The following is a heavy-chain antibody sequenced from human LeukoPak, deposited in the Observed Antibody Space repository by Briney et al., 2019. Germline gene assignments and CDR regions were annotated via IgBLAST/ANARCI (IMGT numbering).Heavy chain of an antibody. CDR2: IYYSGST. J-gene: IGHJ4*02. D-gene: IGHD2-2*02. V-gene: IGHV4-59*01. CDR1: GGSISSYY. CDR3: ARDPCSSTSCYIGGFDY. Sequence: PSETLSLTCTVSGGSISSYYWSWIRQPPGKGLEWIGYIYYSGSTNYNPSLKSRVTISVDTSKNQFSLKLSSVTAADTAVYYCARDPCSSTSCYIGGFDYWGQGTQVTVSS.